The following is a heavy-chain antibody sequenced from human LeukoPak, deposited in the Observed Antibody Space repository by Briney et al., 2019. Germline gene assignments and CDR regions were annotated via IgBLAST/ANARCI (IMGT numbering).Heavy chain of an antibody. CDR3: ARGRPGDYFDC. Sequence: ASVKVSCKAPGYTFTGYFMHWVRQAPGQGLEWMGWINPNSGGTSYLQNFQGRVTMTRDTSISTAYMDLSRLRSDDTAVYYCARGRPGDYFDCWGQGTLVTVSS. V-gene: IGHV1-2*02. CDR1: GYTFTGYF. CDR2: INPNSGGT. D-gene: IGHD6-25*01. J-gene: IGHJ4*02.